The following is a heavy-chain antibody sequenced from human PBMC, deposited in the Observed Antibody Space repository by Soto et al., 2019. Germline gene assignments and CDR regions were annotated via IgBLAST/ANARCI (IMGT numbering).Heavy chain of an antibody. J-gene: IGHJ4*02. CDR3: TTYAYIWGSYRYRWAY. CDR2: IKSETDGGTT. V-gene: IGHV3-15*01. Sequence: VQLVESGGGLVKPGGSLRLSCAASGFTFSHSWMSWVRQVPGKGLEWVARIKSETDGGTTDYAAPVEGRFTISRDDSKNTLFLQMNSLQTEDTVVYYCTTYAYIWGSYRYRWAYWGQGTLVTVSS. CDR1: GFTFSHSW. D-gene: IGHD3-16*02.